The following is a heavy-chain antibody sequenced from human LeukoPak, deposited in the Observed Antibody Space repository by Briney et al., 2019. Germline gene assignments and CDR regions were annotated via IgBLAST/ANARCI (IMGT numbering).Heavy chain of an antibody. J-gene: IGHJ4*02. CDR2: IWYDGSNK. Sequence: GRSLRLSCAASGFIFSSYAMHWVRQAPGKGPEWVAIIWYDGSNKYYAESVEGRFTISRDNSKNTLYLQMNSLRAEDTAVYSCARGLGYSYGYGIDYWGQGTLVIASS. CDR1: GFIFSSYA. D-gene: IGHD5-18*01. CDR3: ARGLGYSYGYGIDY. V-gene: IGHV3-33*01.